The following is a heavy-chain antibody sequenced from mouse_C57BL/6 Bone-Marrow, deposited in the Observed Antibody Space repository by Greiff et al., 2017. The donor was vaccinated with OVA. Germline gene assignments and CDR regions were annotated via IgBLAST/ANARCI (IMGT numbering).Heavy chain of an antibody. CDR2: IYPGDGDT. V-gene: IGHV1-82*01. D-gene: IGHD2-3*01. CDR3: ARHEDCYYASYFDY. J-gene: IGHJ2*01. CDR1: GYAFSSSW. Sequence: VQLQQSGPELVKPGASVKISCKASGYAFSSSWMNWVKQRPGKGLEWIGRIYPGDGDTNYNGKFKGKATLTADKSTSTAYMHLSSLTSEDSAVYFCARHEDCYYASYFDYWGQGTTLTVSS.